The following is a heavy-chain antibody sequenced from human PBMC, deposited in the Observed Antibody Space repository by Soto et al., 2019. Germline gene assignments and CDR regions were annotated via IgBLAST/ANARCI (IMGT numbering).Heavy chain of an antibody. CDR3: ARERLTIQKNWFDP. V-gene: IGHV3-64*01. J-gene: IGHJ5*02. CDR2: ISSNGGST. CDR1: GFTFSSYA. D-gene: IGHD3-3*01. Sequence: GGSLRLSCAASGFTFSSYAMHWVRQAPGKGLEYVSAISSNGGSTYYANSVKGRFTISRDNSKNTLYLQMGSLRAEDMAVYYCARERLTIQKNWFDPWGQGTLVTVSS.